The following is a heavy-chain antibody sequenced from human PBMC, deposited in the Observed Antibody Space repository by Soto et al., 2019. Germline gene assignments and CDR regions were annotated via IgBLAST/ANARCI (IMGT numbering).Heavy chain of an antibody. D-gene: IGHD3-16*02. Sequence: PGGSLRLSCATSGLTFSNYAMSWVRQAPGGGLEWVSSMSGSSSTTYYADSVRGRFTISRDRSKSTLYLQMSSLRAEDTALYYCAKNQERELPRVIDFWGQGTLVTV. CDR2: MSGSSSTT. V-gene: IGHV3-23*01. CDR3: AKNQERELPRVIDF. CDR1: GLTFSNYA. J-gene: IGHJ4*02.